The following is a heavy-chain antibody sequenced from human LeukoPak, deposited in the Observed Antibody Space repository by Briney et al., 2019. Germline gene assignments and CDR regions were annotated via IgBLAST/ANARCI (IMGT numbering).Heavy chain of an antibody. Sequence: GASVKVSCKASGYAFTGYYMHWVRQAPGQGLEWMGWINPNSGGTNYAQKFQGRVTMTRDTSISTACMELSRLRSDDTAVYYCTRGGWVENSRAGYKRFDYWGQGTLVTVSS. J-gene: IGHJ4*02. D-gene: IGHD5-24*01. V-gene: IGHV1-2*02. CDR3: TRGGWVENSRAGYKRFDY. CDR1: GYAFTGYY. CDR2: INPNSGGT.